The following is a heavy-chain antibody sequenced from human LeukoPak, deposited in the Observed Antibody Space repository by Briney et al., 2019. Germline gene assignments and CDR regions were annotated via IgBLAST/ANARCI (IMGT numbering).Heavy chain of an antibody. D-gene: IGHD6-19*01. CDR3: AKVWDYSSGWYDAFDI. V-gene: IGHV3-21*04. Sequence: GGSLRLSCAASGFTFSSYSMNWVRQAPGKGLEWVSSISSSSSYIYYADSVKGRFTISRDNAKNSLYLQMNSLRAEDTVVYYCAKVWDYSSGWYDAFDIWGQGTMVTVSS. CDR1: GFTFSSYS. CDR2: ISSSSSYI. J-gene: IGHJ3*02.